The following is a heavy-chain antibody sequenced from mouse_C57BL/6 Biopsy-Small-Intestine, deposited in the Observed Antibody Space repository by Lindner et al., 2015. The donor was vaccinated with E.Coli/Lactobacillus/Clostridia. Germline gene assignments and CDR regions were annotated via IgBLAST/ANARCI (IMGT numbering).Heavy chain of an antibody. D-gene: IGHD2-1*01. CDR2: ISSGSSTI. Sequence: VQLQESGGGLVKPGGSLKLSCAASGFTFSDYGMHWVRQAPEEGLEWVAKISSGSSTIYYADTVKGRFTISRDNAKNTLFLQMTSLRSEDTAMYYCATGNYGGDYFDYWGQGTTLTVSS. CDR1: GFTFSDYG. CDR3: ATGNYGGDYFDY. J-gene: IGHJ2*01. V-gene: IGHV5-17*01.